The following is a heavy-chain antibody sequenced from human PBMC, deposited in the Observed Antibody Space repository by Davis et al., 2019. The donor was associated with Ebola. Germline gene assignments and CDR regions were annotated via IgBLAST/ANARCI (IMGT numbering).Heavy chain of an antibody. CDR1: GFTFSSYA. Sequence: GESLKISCAASGFTFSSYAMHWVRQAPGKGLEWVSVIYSGGSTYYADSVKGRFTISRDDFANTIYLQMDNLRAEDTAIYYCARFDYWGQGTLVTVSS. J-gene: IGHJ4*02. CDR3: ARFDY. V-gene: IGHV3-66*01. CDR2: IYSGGST.